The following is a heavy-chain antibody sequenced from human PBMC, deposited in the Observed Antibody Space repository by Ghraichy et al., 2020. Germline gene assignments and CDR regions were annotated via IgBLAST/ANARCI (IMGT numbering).Heavy chain of an antibody. CDR3: ARSVLRDFDWLSHDAFDI. CDR2: IYYSGST. Sequence: SLNISCAVSGCSISSGGYSWSWIRQPPGKGLEWIGYIYYSGSTYYNPSLKSRVTISVDTSKNQFSLKLSSVTAADTAVYYCARSVLRDFDWLSHDAFDIWGQGTMVTVSS. D-gene: IGHD3-9*01. J-gene: IGHJ3*02. V-gene: IGHV4-30-4*07. CDR1: GCSISSGGYS.